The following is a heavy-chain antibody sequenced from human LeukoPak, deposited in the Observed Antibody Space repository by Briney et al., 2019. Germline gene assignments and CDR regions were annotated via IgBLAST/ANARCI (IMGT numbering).Heavy chain of an antibody. Sequence: SQTLSLTCAVSCSSISSGGYSWSWIRQPPGKGLEWIGYIYHSGSTYYNPSLKSRVTISVDRSKNQFSLKLSSVTAADTAVYYCARHGLPRGRFLEWLIPPSDYWGQGTLVTVSS. D-gene: IGHD3-3*01. CDR2: IYHSGST. V-gene: IGHV4-30-2*01. CDR1: CSSISSGGYS. CDR3: ARHGLPRGRFLEWLIPPSDY. J-gene: IGHJ4*02.